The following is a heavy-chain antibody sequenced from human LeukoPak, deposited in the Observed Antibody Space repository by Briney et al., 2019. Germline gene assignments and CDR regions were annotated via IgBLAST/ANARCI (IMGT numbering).Heavy chain of an antibody. J-gene: IGHJ6*03. CDR2: FQYNGIT. CDR3: QVGDFWSGPPHYYMHA. Sequence: SETLSLTCTVSGSSITSFYWTWVRQPPGKGLEWIGSFQYNGITYYNPSLKSRVAMSVDTSKKQLSLRLSSVTAADTAVYCAQVGDFWSGPPHYYMHAWGEGTTVTVSS. CDR1: GSSITSFY. V-gene: IGHV4-59*03. D-gene: IGHD3-3*01.